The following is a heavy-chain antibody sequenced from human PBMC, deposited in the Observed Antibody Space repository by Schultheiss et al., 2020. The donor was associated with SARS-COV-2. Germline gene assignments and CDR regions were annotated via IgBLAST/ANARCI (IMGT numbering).Heavy chain of an antibody. CDR2: INPSGGST. CDR1: GYTFTSYY. Sequence: ASVKVSCKASGYTFTSYYMHWVRQAPGQGLEWMGIINPSGGSTSYAQKLQGRVTMTTDTSTSTAYMELRSLRSDDTAVYYCARAAVAGPFDYWGQGTLVTVSS. J-gene: IGHJ4*02. D-gene: IGHD6-19*01. V-gene: IGHV1-46*01. CDR3: ARAAVAGPFDY.